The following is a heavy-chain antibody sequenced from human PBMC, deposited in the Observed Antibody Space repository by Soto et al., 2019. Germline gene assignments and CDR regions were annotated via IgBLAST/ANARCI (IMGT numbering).Heavy chain of an antibody. Sequence: GGSLRLSCAASGFSFSSYAINWVRQAPGKGLEWVTATNVGSTTYYADSVKGRFTISRDNSKNTLYLQMNSLRAEDTAVYYCAKDKDWSGVYGMDVWGQGTTVTVSS. CDR3: AKDKDWSGVYGMDV. CDR1: GFSFSSYA. D-gene: IGHD3-3*01. V-gene: IGHV3-23*01. J-gene: IGHJ6*02. CDR2: TNVGSTT.